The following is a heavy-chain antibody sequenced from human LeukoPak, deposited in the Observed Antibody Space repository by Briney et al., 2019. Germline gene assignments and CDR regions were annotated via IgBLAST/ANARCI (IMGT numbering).Heavy chain of an antibody. CDR3: ARASYSYDINGWVPFDY. Sequence: SETLSLTCAVYVGSFSGYYWTWIRQPPGKGLEWIGEINHGRSTNYNPSLKSRVTISLDTSKNQFSLRLSSVTAADTAVYYCARASYSYDINGWVPFDYWGQGTLVTVSS. J-gene: IGHJ4*02. CDR1: VGSFSGYY. D-gene: IGHD3-22*01. CDR2: INHGRST. V-gene: IGHV4-34*01.